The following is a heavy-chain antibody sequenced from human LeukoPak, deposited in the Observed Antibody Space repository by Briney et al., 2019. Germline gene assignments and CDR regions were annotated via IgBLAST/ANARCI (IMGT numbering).Heavy chain of an antibody. D-gene: IGHD1-1*01. CDR2: INNSGDDK. V-gene: IGHV3-21*01. CDR3: ARELDRIQDLDS. Sequence: GGSLRLSCAASGYTFSCCSMNWVRQAPGKGLEWLSSINNSGDDKYHADSVQGRFTISRDNAKNSLYLQMSSLRAEDTAVYYCARELDRIQDLDSWGQGTQVTVSS. CDR1: GYTFSCCS. J-gene: IGHJ4*02.